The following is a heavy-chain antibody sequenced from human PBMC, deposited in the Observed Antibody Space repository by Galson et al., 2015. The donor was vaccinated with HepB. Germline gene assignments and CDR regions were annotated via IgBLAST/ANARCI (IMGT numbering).Heavy chain of an antibody. J-gene: IGHJ4*02. D-gene: IGHD2-21*01. CDR3: ARARNCGGDCYDGVDH. CDR1: GFTFSRYW. Sequence: SLRLSCAASGFTFSRYWMSWVRQAPGKGLEWMASINQDGSEKYYVDSVKGRFTVSRDNAKNSLSLQINSLRVQDTAVYFCARARNCGGDCYDGVDHWGQGTLVTVSS. CDR2: INQDGSEK. V-gene: IGHV3-7*01.